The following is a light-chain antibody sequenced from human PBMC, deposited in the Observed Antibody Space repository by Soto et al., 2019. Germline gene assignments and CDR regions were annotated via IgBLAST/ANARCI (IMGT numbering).Light chain of an antibody. CDR1: QSVSSGY. V-gene: IGKV3-20*01. CDR2: GAS. J-gene: IGKJ2*01. CDR3: QQYGISPNP. Sequence: DIVLTQSPGTLSLSPGERATLSCSASQSVSSGYLAWYQLKPGQAPRLLIYGASTRATGIPDRFSGSGSGKDFTLTISRLEPEDFAVYYCQQYGISPNPFGQGTKFDIK.